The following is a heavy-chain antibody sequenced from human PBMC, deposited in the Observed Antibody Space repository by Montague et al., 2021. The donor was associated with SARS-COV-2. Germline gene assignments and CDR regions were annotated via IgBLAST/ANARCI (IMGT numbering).Heavy chain of an antibody. J-gene: IGHJ3*02. V-gene: IGHV4-4*07. Sequence: SETLSLTCTVSGYSVTERYLNWVRQAAGKGLEWIGFIHPYGDIHYNASLKSRVILSRDASKNQFSLTLTSVTAADTAVYYCAIGGDSAKCGIWGRGTLVTVSS. CDR3: AIGGDSAKCGI. CDR1: GYSVTERY. D-gene: IGHD2-21*01. CDR2: IHPYGDI.